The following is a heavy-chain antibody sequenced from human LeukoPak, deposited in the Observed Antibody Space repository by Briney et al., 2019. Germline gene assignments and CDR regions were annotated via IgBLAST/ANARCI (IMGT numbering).Heavy chain of an antibody. J-gene: IGHJ6*03. V-gene: IGHV3-21*01. CDR3: ARVVPTTVTASFFMDV. CDR2: ISSSCSSI. D-gene: IGHD4-11*01. CDR1: GFTFSRYS. Sequence: GGSLRLSCAASGFTFSRYSMNWVRQAPGKGLEWVSSISSSCSSIYYADSVKGRFTISRDNAKNSLYLQMNSLRAEDTAVYYCARVVPTTVTASFFMDVWGKGTTVTVSS.